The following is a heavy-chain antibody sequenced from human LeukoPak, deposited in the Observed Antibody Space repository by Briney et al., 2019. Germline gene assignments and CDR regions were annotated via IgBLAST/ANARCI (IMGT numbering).Heavy chain of an antibody. V-gene: IGHV4-34*01. D-gene: IGHD2-15*01. CDR3: ASRSLTLAAARCFDD. Sequence: SETLSLTRVVRGESFSDYFWCLLRQVPGTGMEWVGEIDHRGVSTYNPSLKGRATMLVDTSNRHFSQSLTSVTAADTATYYCASRSLTLAAARCFDDWGQGTVVTVSS. CDR1: GESFSDYF. CDR2: IDHRGVS. J-gene: IGHJ4*03.